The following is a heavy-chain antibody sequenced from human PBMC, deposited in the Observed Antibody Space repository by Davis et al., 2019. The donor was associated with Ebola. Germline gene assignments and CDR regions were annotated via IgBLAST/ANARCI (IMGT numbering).Heavy chain of an antibody. Sequence: ASVKVSCKASGYTFTDYYIQWVRQAPGQGLEWMGWINPNGGGVNYAQRFQSRVTMTRDTSITTAYMELRSLTSDDTAVYYCARDIGVAVPGVMKDAFDIWGQGTVVTVSS. CDR3: ARDIGVAVPGVMKDAFDI. J-gene: IGHJ3*02. D-gene: IGHD2-2*01. CDR2: INPNGGGV. CDR1: GYTFTDYY. V-gene: IGHV1-2*02.